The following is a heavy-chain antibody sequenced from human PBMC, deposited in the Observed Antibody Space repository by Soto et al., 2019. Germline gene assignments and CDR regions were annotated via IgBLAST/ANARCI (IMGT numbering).Heavy chain of an antibody. CDR3: AISRGDCSGGSCYPDY. CDR2: IYHSGST. Sequence: QVQLQESGPGLVKPSGTLSLTCAVSSGSISSSNWWSWVRQPPGKGLEWIGEIYHSGSTNYNPSLKSRVTISVDKSKNQFSLKLSSGTAADTAVYYCAISRGDCSGGSCYPDYWGQGTLVTVSS. D-gene: IGHD2-15*01. J-gene: IGHJ4*02. CDR1: SGSISSSNW. V-gene: IGHV4-4*02.